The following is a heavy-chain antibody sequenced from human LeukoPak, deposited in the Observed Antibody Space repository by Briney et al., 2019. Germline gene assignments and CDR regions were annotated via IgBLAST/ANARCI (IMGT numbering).Heavy chain of an antibody. CDR1: GGFFSGYY. Sequence: PSETLSLTCAVYGGFFSGYYWSWISQPPGKGLEWIGEINHSGSTNYNPSLKSRVTISVDTSKNQSSLKLSSVTAADTAVYYCARVSRRGKFDPWGQGTLVTVSS. D-gene: IGHD3-3*02. CDR2: INHSGST. V-gene: IGHV4-34*01. CDR3: ARVSRRGKFDP. J-gene: IGHJ5*02.